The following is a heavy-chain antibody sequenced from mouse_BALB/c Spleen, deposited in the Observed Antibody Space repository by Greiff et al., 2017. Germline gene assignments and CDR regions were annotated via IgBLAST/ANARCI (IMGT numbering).Heavy chain of an antibody. J-gene: IGHJ1*01. CDR3: AREGYGSSYRWYFDV. CDR1: GYSFTSYY. D-gene: IGHD1-1*01. CDR2: IDPFNGGT. V-gene: IGHV1-28*01. Sequence: EVQLQQSGPELMKPGASVKISCKASGYSFTSYYMHWVKQSHGKSLEWIGYIDPFNGGTSYNQKFKGKATLTVDKSSSTAYMQLSSLTSEDSAVYYCAREGYGSSYRWYFDVWGAGTTVTVSS.